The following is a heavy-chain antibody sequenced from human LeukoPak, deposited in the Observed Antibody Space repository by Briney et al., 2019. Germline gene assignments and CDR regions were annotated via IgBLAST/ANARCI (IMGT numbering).Heavy chain of an antibody. Sequence: ASVKVSCKASGYTFTSYDINWVRQAPGQGLEWMGWINPNSGGTNYAQKFQGRVTMTRDTSISTAYMELSRLRSDDTAVYYCARTGTYSSSIRGYYYYMDVWGKGTTVTVSS. CDR1: GYTFTSYD. CDR3: ARTGTYSSSIRGYYYYMDV. V-gene: IGHV1-2*02. D-gene: IGHD6-6*01. CDR2: INPNSGGT. J-gene: IGHJ6*03.